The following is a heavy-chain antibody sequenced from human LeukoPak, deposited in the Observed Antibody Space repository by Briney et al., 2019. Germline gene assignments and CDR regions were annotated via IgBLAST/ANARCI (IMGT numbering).Heavy chain of an antibody. CDR1: GFTFSRYS. D-gene: IGHD2-2*01. V-gene: IGHV3-48*04. CDR3: ARPYCSDTSCYWYFDY. Sequence: GGSLTLSCAASGFTFSRYSMNWVRQAPGKGLERVSSINYSGSTIYYADSVKGRFTISRDNAENSLYLQMNSLRAEDTAVYYCARPYCSDTSCYWYFDYWGQGTLVTVSS. J-gene: IGHJ4*02. CDR2: INYSGSTI.